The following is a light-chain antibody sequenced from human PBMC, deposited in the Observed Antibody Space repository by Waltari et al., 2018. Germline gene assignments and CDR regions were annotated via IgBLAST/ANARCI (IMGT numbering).Light chain of an antibody. J-gene: IGKJ2*01. CDR1: QDISNY. CDR3: QQYDNPSYT. Sequence: DIQMTQSPSSLSASVGDRVTITCQASQDISNYVNWYQQKPGKASKLLIYDASNLETVVPSRCSGSVSGTDFTFTISSLQPEDIATYYCQQYDNPSYTFGQGTKLEIK. CDR2: DAS. V-gene: IGKV1-33*01.